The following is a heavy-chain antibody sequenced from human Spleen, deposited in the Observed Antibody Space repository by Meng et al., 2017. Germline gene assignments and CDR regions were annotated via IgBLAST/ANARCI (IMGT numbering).Heavy chain of an antibody. V-gene: IGHV3-11*04. CDR1: GFTVSHNY. CDR2: ISSSGSTI. D-gene: IGHD1-26*01. Sequence: GESLKISCAASGFTVSHNYMSWVRQAPGKGLEWVSYISSSGSTIYYADSVKGRFTISRDNAKNSLYRQMNSLRAEDTAVYYCARDTGGGSYDGLLYYYGMDVWGQGTTVTVSS. CDR3: ARDTGGGSYDGLLYYYGMDV. J-gene: IGHJ6*01.